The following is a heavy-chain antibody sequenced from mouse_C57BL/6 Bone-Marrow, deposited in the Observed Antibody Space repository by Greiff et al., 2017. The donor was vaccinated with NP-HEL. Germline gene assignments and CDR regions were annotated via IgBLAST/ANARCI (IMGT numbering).Heavy chain of an antibody. D-gene: IGHD2-5*01. CDR2: IYPGDGDT. V-gene: IGHV1-82*01. CDR1: GYAFSSSW. CDR3: GSNYVAWFAY. J-gene: IGHJ3*01. Sequence: QVQLQESGPELVKPGASVKISCKASGYAFSSSWMNWVKQRPGKGLEWIGRIYPGDGDTNYNGKFKGKATLTADKSSSTAYMQLSSLTSEDSAVYCCGSNYVAWFAYWGQGTLVTVSA.